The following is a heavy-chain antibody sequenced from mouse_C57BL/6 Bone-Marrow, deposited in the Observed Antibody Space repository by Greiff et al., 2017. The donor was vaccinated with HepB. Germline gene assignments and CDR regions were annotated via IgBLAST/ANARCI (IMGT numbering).Heavy chain of an antibody. CDR3: DRGGGGRGDYELDY. Sequence: VQRVESGPGLVAPSQSLSITCTVSGFSLTSYGVDWVRQPPGKGLEWLGVIWGGGSTNYNSALMSRLSISKDNSKSQGFEKMNSLQTDDTAMYYWDRGGGGRGDYELDYWGQGTTLTVSS. J-gene: IGHJ2*01. CDR2: IWGGGST. CDR1: GFSLTSYG. D-gene: IGHD2-4*01. V-gene: IGHV2-9*01.